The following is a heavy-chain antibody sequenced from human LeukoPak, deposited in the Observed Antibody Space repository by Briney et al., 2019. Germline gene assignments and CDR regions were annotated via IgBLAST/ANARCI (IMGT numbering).Heavy chain of an antibody. CDR1: DSITSTSYY. CDR2: IFHSGTT. Sequence: SETLSLTCTVSDSITSTSYYWAWIRQPPGKGLQWIASIFHSGTTYLNPSLKSRVTLSIDTSRSQYSLQLASVTAADTALYYCARLGGYSYGARIFDYWGQGIRVAVSS. V-gene: IGHV4-39*01. J-gene: IGHJ4*02. CDR3: ARLGGYSYGARIFDY. D-gene: IGHD5-18*01.